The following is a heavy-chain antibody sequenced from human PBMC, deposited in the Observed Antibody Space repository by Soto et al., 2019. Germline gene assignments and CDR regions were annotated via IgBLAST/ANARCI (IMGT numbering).Heavy chain of an antibody. J-gene: IGHJ4*02. CDR3: ARAKERMTTVSSFYY. V-gene: IGHV1-69*02. D-gene: IGHD4-4*01. CDR1: GGTFSSYT. Sequence: QVQPVRSGAEVKKPGSAVNVCCKASGGTFSSYTISCVRQVPGQGLEWMGRINPILGIANYAQQVQGRVTNDADNSTSRASMELTSLRPEDTAVYYFARAKERMTTVSSFYYWGQGTLVTVSS. CDR2: INPILGIA.